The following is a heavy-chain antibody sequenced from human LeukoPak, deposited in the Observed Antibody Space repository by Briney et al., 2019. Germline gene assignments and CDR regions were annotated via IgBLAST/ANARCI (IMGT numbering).Heavy chain of an antibody. CDR2: IYYSGST. D-gene: IGHD3-16*02. CDR3: ARGYDYVWGSYRYSFDY. J-gene: IGHJ4*02. CDR1: GDSISSYY. V-gene: IGHV4-59*01. Sequence: SETLSLTCTVSGDSISSYYCSWIRQSPGKGLEWIGYIYYSGSTSYNPSLKSRVTISLDTSNNQFSLKLRSVTAADTAVYYCARGYDYVWGSYRYSFDYWGQGTLVTVSS.